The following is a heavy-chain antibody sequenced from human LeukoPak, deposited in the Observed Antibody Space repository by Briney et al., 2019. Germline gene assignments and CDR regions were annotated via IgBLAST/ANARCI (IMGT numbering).Heavy chain of an antibody. Sequence: GGSLRLSCAASGFTFSSYTMSWVRQTPGKGLEWVSAISGSGGDTYYADSVKGRFTISRDNSKNTLYLQMNSLRAEDTAVYYCAKDFYEDTAMVDHWGQGILVTVSS. CDR1: GFTFSSYT. CDR2: ISGSGGDT. V-gene: IGHV3-23*01. J-gene: IGHJ4*02. D-gene: IGHD5-18*01. CDR3: AKDFYEDTAMVDH.